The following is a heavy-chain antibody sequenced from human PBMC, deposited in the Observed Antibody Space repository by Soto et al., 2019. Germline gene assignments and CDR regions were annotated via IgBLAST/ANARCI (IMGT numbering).Heavy chain of an antibody. D-gene: IGHD3-9*01. CDR1: GGSISSSSYY. CDR2: IYYSGST. Sequence: SETLSLTCTVSGGSISSSSYYWGWIRQPPGKGLEWIGSIYYSGSTYYNPSLKSRVTISVDTSKNQFSLKLSSVTAADTAVYYCARHSTVLRYFDWSSGAFDIWGQGTMVTVPS. V-gene: IGHV4-39*01. J-gene: IGHJ3*02. CDR3: ARHSTVLRYFDWSSGAFDI.